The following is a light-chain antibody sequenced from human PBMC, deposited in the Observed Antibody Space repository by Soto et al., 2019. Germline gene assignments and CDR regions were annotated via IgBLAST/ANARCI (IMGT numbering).Light chain of an antibody. V-gene: IGKV3-15*01. J-gene: IGKJ1*01. CDR2: GAS. CDR3: QQYNNWPRT. Sequence: ERVITQSPATLSVSREERATLSCGASQSVSSNLARYQQKPGRAPRLLIYGASTRATGIPARFSGSGSGTEFTLTISSLQSEDFAVYYCQQYNNWPRTFGQGTKVDIK. CDR1: QSVSSN.